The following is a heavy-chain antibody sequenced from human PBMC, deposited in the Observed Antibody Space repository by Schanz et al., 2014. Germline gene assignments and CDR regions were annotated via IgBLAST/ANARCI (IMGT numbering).Heavy chain of an antibody. Sequence: QVQLVESGGGVVQPGRSLRLSCAASGFPFSSYGMHWVRQAPGKGLEWVAFIRYDGYNKYYGDSVKGRFAISRDNSKNTLFLQMNSLRAEDTAVYYCAKDPAYLSTIVLQQYNWFDPWGQGTLVTVSS. CDR3: AKDPAYLSTIVLQQYNWFDP. CDR1: GFPFSSYG. J-gene: IGHJ5*02. CDR2: IRYDGYNK. D-gene: IGHD3-22*01. V-gene: IGHV3-30*02.